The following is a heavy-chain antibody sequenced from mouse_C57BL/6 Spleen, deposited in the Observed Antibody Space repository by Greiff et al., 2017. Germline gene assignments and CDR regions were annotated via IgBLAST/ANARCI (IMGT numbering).Heavy chain of an antibody. Sequence: VQLQQSGPELVKPGASVKISCKASGYAFSSSWMNWVKQRPGKGLEWIGRIYPGDGDTNYNGKFKGKATLTADKSSGTAYMQLSSLTSEDSAVYFCARGVYYGSSWAMDYWGQGTSVTVSS. CDR1: GYAFSSSW. CDR3: ARGVYYGSSWAMDY. V-gene: IGHV1-82*01. D-gene: IGHD1-1*01. J-gene: IGHJ4*01. CDR2: IYPGDGDT.